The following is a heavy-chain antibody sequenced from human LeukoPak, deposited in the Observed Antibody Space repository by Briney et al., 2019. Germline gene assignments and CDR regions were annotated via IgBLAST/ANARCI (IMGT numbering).Heavy chain of an antibody. CDR2: ISQSGGRST. V-gene: IGHV3-23*01. CDR3: ARDLGCSTSSCRYNWFDP. J-gene: IGHJ5*02. D-gene: IGHD2-2*01. CDR1: GFTFSDYA. Sequence: GGSLRLSCAASGFTFSDYAMTWVRQAPGEGLEWVAFISQSGGRSTDYADSVRGRFTISRDNSEDTLYLQMNSLRAEDTAVYHCARDLGCSTSSCRYNWFDPWGQGTLVTVSS.